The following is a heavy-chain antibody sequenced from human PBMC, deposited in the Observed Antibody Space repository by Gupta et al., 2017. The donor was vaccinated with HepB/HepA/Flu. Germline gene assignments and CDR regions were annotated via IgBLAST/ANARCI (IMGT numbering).Heavy chain of an antibody. Sequence: EVQLVASGGGLVQPGGSLKLSCAASGFTFSDSAVHWVRQASGKGLEWVGRIRSKTYFDTTAYAASVKGRFTISRDDSKNTAYLQMNSLKIEDTAVYYCTRQGAGGTWDYNVFDIWGQGTMVTVSS. V-gene: IGHV3-73*02. J-gene: IGHJ3*02. CDR1: GFTFSDSA. CDR3: TRQGAGGTWDYNVFDI. D-gene: IGHD4/OR15-4a*01. CDR2: IRSKTYFDTT.